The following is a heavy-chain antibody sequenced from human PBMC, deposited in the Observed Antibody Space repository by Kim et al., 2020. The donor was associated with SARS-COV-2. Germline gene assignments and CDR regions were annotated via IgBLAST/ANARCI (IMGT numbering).Heavy chain of an antibody. J-gene: IGHJ5*02. D-gene: IGHD6-13*01. V-gene: IGHV4-34*01. Sequence: SETLSLTCAVYGGSFSGYYWSWIRQPPGKGLEWIGEINHSGSTNYNPSLKSRVTISVDTSKNQFSLKLSSVTAADTAVYYCARGKGPIAAASNWFDPWC. CDR2: INHSGST. CDR3: ARGKGPIAAASNWFDP. CDR1: GGSFSGYY.